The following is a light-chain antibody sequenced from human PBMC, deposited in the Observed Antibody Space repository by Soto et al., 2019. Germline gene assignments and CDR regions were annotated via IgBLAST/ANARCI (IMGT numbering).Light chain of an antibody. Sequence: IVLTQSPGTLSLSRGERATLACRASQSVRNNYLAWYQQKPGQAPRLLIYDTSTRATGIPARFSSIGSGTEFTPTISSLQSEDFAVYYCQQYSNWPPISFGQGTRLEI. V-gene: IGKV3-15*01. CDR3: QQYSNWPPIS. CDR1: QSVRNN. J-gene: IGKJ5*01. CDR2: DTS.